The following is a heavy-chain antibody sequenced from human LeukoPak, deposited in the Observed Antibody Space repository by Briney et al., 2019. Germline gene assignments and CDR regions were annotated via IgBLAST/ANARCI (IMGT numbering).Heavy chain of an antibody. CDR3: AKNYYGSSGYYPLDY. J-gene: IGHJ4*02. CDR1: GFTFSSYA. CDR2: ISGSGGST. V-gene: IGHV3-23*01. D-gene: IGHD3-22*01. Sequence: AGGSLRLSCAASGFTFSSYAMSWVRQAPGKGLEWVSAISGSGGSTYYADSVKGRFTISRDNSKNTLYLQMNSLRAEDTAVYYCAKNYYGSSGYYPLDYWGQGTLVTVSS.